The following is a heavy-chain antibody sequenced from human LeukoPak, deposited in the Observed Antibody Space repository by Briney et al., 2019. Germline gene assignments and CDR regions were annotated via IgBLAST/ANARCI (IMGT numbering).Heavy chain of an antibody. Sequence: GGSLRLSCAASGFTFDIFGMNWVRQAPGKGLEWVSSISTTLDNTYYADSVKGRFTISRDNSIKTLYLQMGSLRADDTAIYYCAKGTVRFLEWGQRGYFDYWGQGALVTVSS. V-gene: IGHV3-23*01. CDR1: GFTFDIFG. CDR2: ISTTLDNT. D-gene: IGHD3-3*01. CDR3: AKGTVRFLEWGQRGYFDY. J-gene: IGHJ4*02.